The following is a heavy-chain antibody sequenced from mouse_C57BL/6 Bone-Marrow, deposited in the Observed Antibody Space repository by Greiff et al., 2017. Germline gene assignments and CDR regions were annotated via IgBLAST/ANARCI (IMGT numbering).Heavy chain of an antibody. J-gene: IGHJ1*03. CDR3: TPIYYDYEDWYFDV. CDR2: IRNKANNHAT. V-gene: IGHV6-6*01. CDR1: GFTFSDAW. Sequence: EVKLVESGGGLVQPGGSMKLSCAASGFTFSDAWMAWFRQSPEKGLEWVAEIRNKANNHATYYAESVKGRFTISRDDSKSSVYLQMNSLRAEDTGIYYCTPIYYDYEDWYFDVWGTGTTVTVSS. D-gene: IGHD2-4*01.